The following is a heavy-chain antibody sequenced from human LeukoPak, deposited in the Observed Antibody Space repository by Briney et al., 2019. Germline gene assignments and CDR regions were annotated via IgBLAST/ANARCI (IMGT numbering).Heavy chain of an antibody. V-gene: IGHV3-23*01. CDR2: ISGSGGST. Sequence: GGSLILSCAASGFTFSSYAMSWVRQAPGKGLEWVSGISGSGGSTNYADSVKGRFTIARDNSKNTLYLQMNSLGAEDTAVYYCAKRYCTNGVCYGGGFDYWGQGTLVTVSS. J-gene: IGHJ4*02. CDR3: AKRYCTNGVCYGGGFDY. CDR1: GFTFSSYA. D-gene: IGHD2-8*01.